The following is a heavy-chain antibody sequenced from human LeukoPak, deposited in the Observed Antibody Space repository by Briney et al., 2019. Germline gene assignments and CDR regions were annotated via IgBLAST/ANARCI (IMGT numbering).Heavy chain of an antibody. CDR2: TYYRSKWYT. CDR1: GDSVSANRAA. V-gene: IGHV6-1*01. J-gene: IGHJ5*02. CDR3: ARHTTDYYGSGSRVDWFDP. D-gene: IGHD3-10*01. Sequence: SQTLSLTCAISGDSVSANRAAWNWIRQSPSRGLEWLGRTYYRSKWYTDYTISVKSRITINSDTSKNQFSLKLSSVTAADTAVYYCARHTTDYYGSGSRVDWFDPWGQGTLVTVSS.